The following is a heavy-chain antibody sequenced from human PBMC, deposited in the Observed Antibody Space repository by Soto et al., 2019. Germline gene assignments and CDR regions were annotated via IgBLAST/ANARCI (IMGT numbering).Heavy chain of an antibody. CDR2: ISYDGSNK. D-gene: IGHD3-10*01. CDR1: GFTFSSYG. V-gene: IGHV3-30*18. Sequence: GGSLRLSCAASGFTFSSYGMHWVRQAPGKGLEWAAVISYDGSNKYYADSVKGRFTISRDNSKNTLYLQMNSLRAEDTAVYYCAKDIYEYYYGSGSYYPTYYYYGMDVWGQGTTVTVSS. J-gene: IGHJ6*02. CDR3: AKDIYEYYYGSGSYYPTYYYYGMDV.